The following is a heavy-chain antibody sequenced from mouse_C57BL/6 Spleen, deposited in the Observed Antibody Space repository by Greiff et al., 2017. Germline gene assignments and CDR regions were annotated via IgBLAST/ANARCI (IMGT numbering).Heavy chain of an antibody. Sequence: EVHLVESGAELVKPGASVKLSCTASGFNIKDYYMHWVKQRTEQGLEWIGRIDPEDGETKYAPKFPGKATITADTSSNTAYLQLSSLTSEDTAVYYCARDLNYYAMDYWGQGTSVTVSS. CDR2: IDPEDGET. CDR3: ARDLNYYAMDY. J-gene: IGHJ4*01. V-gene: IGHV14-2*01. CDR1: GFNIKDYY.